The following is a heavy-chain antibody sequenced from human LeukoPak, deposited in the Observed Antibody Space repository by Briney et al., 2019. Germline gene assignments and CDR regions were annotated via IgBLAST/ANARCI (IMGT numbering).Heavy chain of an antibody. CDR2: INPNSGGT. Sequence: RASVKVSCKASGYTFTGYYMHWVRQAPGQGLEWMGWINPNSGGTNYAQKFQGRVTMTRDTSISTAYMELSRLRSDDTAVYCCARVFDGGSYYGESVGYWGQGTLVTVSS. J-gene: IGHJ4*02. V-gene: IGHV1-2*02. CDR3: ARVFDGGSYYGESVGY. D-gene: IGHD1-26*01. CDR1: GYTFTGYY.